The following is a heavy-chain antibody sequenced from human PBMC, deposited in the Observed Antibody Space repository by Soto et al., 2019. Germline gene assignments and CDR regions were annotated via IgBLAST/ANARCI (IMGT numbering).Heavy chain of an antibody. V-gene: IGHV4-34*01. J-gene: IGHJ6*03. CDR2: INDSGNI. D-gene: IGHD3-10*01. CDR1: GGSFSGYQ. Sequence: QVQLQQWGAGLLKPSETLSLTCAVYGGSFSGYQWTWIRQTPGKGLEWIGEINDSGNINYNPSLKSRVTMLADTDKKHISLKLSSVTAADTAVYYCARGLVLCFGELSRRGGYYYYMDVWGKGTSVTVSS. CDR3: ARGLVLCFGELSRRGGYYYYMDV.